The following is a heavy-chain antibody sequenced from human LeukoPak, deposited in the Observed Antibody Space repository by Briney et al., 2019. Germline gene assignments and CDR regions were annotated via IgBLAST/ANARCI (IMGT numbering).Heavy chain of an antibody. D-gene: IGHD1-14*01. CDR2: ITGDGGST. CDR3: ARTGNFDH. Sequence: GGSLRLSCAASGFSFDDYAMHWVRQTPGQGLEWVSLITGDGGSTYYADSVKGRFTISRDNSGNSLYLQMDSLTTEDTAFYYCARTGNFDHWGQGALATVSS. J-gene: IGHJ4*02. CDR1: GFSFDDYA. V-gene: IGHV3-43*02.